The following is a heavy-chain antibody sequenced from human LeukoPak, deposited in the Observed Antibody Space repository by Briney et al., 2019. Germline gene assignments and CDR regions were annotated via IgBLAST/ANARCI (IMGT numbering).Heavy chain of an antibody. CDR3: ARGSGWNAFDP. CDR1: AGTINTDLYY. J-gene: IGHJ5*02. Sequence: SETLSLTCTVSAGTINTDLYYWTWIRQPAGKGLEWIGRIYTNGWTDYNPSLKSRATMSVDTSKNQFSLKLSFVTSADTALYYCARGSGWNAFDPWGQGTLVTVSS. V-gene: IGHV4-61*02. D-gene: IGHD6-19*01. CDR2: IYTNGWT.